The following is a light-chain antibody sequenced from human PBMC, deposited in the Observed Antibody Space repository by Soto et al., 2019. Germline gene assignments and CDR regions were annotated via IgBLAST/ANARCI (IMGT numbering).Light chain of an antibody. Sequence: QSALTQPASVSGSPGQSITISCTGTSSDVGGYNYVSWYQQHPGKVPKLMIYEVSNRPSGVSNRFSGSKSGNTASLTISGLQAEDEADYYCSSYTLSSTWVFGGGTKVTVL. CDR3: SSYTLSSTWV. CDR1: SSDVGGYNY. V-gene: IGLV2-14*01. CDR2: EVS. J-gene: IGLJ3*02.